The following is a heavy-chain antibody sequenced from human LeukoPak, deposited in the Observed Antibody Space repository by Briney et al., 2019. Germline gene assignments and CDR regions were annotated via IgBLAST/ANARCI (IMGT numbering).Heavy chain of an antibody. CDR3: GRVTASRHPYIDY. V-gene: IGHV3-74*01. D-gene: IGHD2-2*01. Sequence: PGGSLRLSCAASGFTLRSYWMNWFRQVPGKGLVWVSRINSDGSMTCYADSVKGRFTISRDNAENTLYLQMNSLRAEGTGVYFCGRVTASRHPYIDYWGQGTPVSVSS. CDR2: INSDGSMT. J-gene: IGHJ4*02. CDR1: GFTLRSYW.